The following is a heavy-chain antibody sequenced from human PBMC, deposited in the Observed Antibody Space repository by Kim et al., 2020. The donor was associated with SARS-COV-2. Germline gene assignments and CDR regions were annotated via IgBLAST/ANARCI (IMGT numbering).Heavy chain of an antibody. CDR2: TEK. Sequence: TEKFYVDAVKGRFTISRDNAKNSLYLQMSSLRAEDTAVYYCTRFRTYGRYWGQGTLVTVSS. D-gene: IGHD4-17*01. J-gene: IGHJ4*02. CDR3: TRFRTYGRY. V-gene: IGHV3-7*01.